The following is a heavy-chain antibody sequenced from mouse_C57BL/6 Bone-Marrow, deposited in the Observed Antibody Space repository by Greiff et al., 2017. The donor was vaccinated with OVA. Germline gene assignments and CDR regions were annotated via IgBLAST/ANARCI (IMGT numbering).Heavy chain of an antibody. Sequence: EVKLMESGGGLVQPGGSLSLSCAASGFTFTDYYMSWVRQPPGKALEWLGFIRNKANGYTTEYSASVKGRFTISRDNHQSNIYLQMNALRAENSATSYCARYNYGSSYPYWYFDVWGTGTTVTVSS. V-gene: IGHV7-3*01. CDR2: IRNKANGYTT. J-gene: IGHJ1*03. CDR1: GFTFTDYY. CDR3: ARYNYGSSYPYWYFDV. D-gene: IGHD1-1*01.